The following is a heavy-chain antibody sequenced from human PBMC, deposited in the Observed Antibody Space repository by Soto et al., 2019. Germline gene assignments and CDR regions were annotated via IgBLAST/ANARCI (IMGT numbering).Heavy chain of an antibody. CDR2: FYTTGRA. CDR1: GGSISSSY. V-gene: IGHV4-4*07. Sequence: PSETLSLTCSVSGGSISSSYWNWIRQPAGKGLEWIGRFYTTGRASYNPSLKGRLTLSGDTSKNQFSLRLGSVTAADTAVYYCAREPIVEGPTEYNWFDPGGQGIRVNVSS. J-gene: IGHJ5*02. D-gene: IGHD3-22*01. CDR3: AREPIVEGPTEYNWFDP.